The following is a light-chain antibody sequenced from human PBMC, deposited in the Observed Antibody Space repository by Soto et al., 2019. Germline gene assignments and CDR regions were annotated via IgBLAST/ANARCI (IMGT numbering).Light chain of an antibody. V-gene: IGKV3-15*01. CDR2: GAS. J-gene: IGKJ1*01. CDR3: QQYNNWPPWT. Sequence: EIVMTQSPSTPSVSTGERATLSCMASQSGSSNSSCYQQNPGQAPRLLIYGASTRATGIPASFSGSGSGTEFTLTIIRLHSEDFPVYYCQQYNNWPPWTFGQRTNVEIK. CDR1: QSGSSN.